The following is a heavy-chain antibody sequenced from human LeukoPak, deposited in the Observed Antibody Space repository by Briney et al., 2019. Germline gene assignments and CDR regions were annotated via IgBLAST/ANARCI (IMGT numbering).Heavy chain of an antibody. CDR1: GYTFTSYD. CDR3: ARGVGYCSGGSCYYNWFDP. Sequence: ASVKVSCKASGYTFTSYDINWVRQATGQGLEWMGWMNPNSGNTGYAQKFQGRVTMTRNTPISTAYMELSSLRSEDTAVYYCARGVGYCSGGSCYYNWFDPWGQGTLVTVSS. J-gene: IGHJ5*02. CDR2: MNPNSGNT. V-gene: IGHV1-8*01. D-gene: IGHD2-15*01.